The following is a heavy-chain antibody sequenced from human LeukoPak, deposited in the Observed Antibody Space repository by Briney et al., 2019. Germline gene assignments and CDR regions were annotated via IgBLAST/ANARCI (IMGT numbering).Heavy chain of an antibody. CDR3: AKDLKDRDYYGSGSYSSFRWFDP. J-gene: IGHJ5*02. Sequence: PGGSLRLSCAASGFTLSSYGMHWVRQAPGKGLEWVAVISYDGSNKYYADSVKGRFTISRDNSKNTLYLQMNSLRAEDTAVYYCAKDLKDRDYYGSGSYSSFRWFDPWGQGTLVTVSS. CDR1: GFTLSSYG. D-gene: IGHD3-10*01. V-gene: IGHV3-30*18. CDR2: ISYDGSNK.